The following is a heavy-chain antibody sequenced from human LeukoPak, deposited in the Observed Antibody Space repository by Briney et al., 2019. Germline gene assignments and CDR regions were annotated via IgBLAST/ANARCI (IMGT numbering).Heavy chain of an antibody. CDR3: ARGGAARLHFQN. CDR2: IYHSGST. CDR1: GGSVSSGSYY. D-gene: IGHD6-6*01. V-gene: IGHV4-61*01. J-gene: IGHJ1*01. Sequence: SETLSLTCTVSGGSVSSGSYYWSWIRQPPGKGLEWIGYIYHSGSTNYNPSLQSRVTISVDTSKNQFSQNLNSVTAADTAVYYCARGGAARLHFQNWGQGTLVTVSS.